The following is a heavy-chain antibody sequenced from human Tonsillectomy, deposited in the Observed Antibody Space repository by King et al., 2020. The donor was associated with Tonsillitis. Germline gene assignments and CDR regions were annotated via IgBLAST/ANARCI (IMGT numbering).Heavy chain of an antibody. CDR1: GFTFSSYS. J-gene: IGHJ4*02. CDR2: ISSSSSYI. D-gene: IGHD3-16*01. CDR3: GMGDYPVSGYSDS. Sequence: VQLVESGGGLVKPGGSLRLSCAASGFTFSSYSMNWVRQAPGKGLEWVSSISSSSSYIFYADSVKGRFTISRDNAKNSLYLQMNSLRAAERAVFSCGMGDYPVSGYSDSWGQGALVTVSS. V-gene: IGHV3-21*01.